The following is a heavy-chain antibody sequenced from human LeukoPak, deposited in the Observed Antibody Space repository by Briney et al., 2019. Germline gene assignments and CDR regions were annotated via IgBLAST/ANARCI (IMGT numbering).Heavy chain of an antibody. D-gene: IGHD5-18*01. CDR1: GYTFIGYY. CDR2: INPNSGGT. V-gene: IGHV1-2*04. J-gene: IGHJ3*02. CDR3: ATTESGRIAMGNWADAFDI. Sequence: ASVKVSCKASGYTFIGYYMHWVRQAPGQGLEWMGWINPNSGGTNYAQKFQGWVTMTRDTSISTAYMELSRLRSDDTAVYYCATTESGRIAMGNWADAFDIWGQGTMVTVSS.